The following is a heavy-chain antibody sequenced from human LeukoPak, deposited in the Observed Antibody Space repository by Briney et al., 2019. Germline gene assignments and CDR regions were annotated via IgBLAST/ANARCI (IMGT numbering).Heavy chain of an antibody. V-gene: IGHV3-23*01. CDR1: GFTFSSYA. D-gene: IGHD4-17*01. J-gene: IGHJ6*03. CDR3: AKGSEALASTARYYYFYMDV. Sequence: GGSLRLSCSASGFTFSSYAMSWVRQAPGKGLEWGSLISGSGVRTYYADSVKGRFTISRDSSKNTLYLQMNSLRAEDTAVYYCAKGSEALASTARYYYFYMDVWGKGTTVTVSS. CDR2: ISGSGVRT.